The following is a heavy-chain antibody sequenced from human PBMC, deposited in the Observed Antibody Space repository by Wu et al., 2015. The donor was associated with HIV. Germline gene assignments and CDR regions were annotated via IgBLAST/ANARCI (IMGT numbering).Heavy chain of an antibody. V-gene: IGHV1-46*01. D-gene: IGHD2-21*01. CDR1: GYTFTSYY. CDR3: ARDRFYAADCGDCFPPFGY. Sequence: QVQLVQSGAEVKKPGASVKVSCKASGYTFTSYYMHWVRQAPGQGLEWMGIINPSGGSTNYAQKFQGRVTMTRDTSTSTVYMELSSLRSEDTAVYYCARDRFYAADCGDCFPPFGYWGQGSLVTVSS. J-gene: IGHJ4*02. CDR2: INPSGGST.